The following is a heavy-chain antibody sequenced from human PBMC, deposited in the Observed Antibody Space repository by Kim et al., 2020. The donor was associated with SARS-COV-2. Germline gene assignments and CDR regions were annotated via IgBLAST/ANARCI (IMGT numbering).Heavy chain of an antibody. V-gene: IGHV3-23*01. CDR3: AKSKAAALDAFDI. J-gene: IGHJ3*02. D-gene: IGHD6-13*01. Sequence: YADSVKGRFTTSRDNSKNTLYLQMNSLRAEDTAVYYCAKSKAAALDAFDIWGQGTMVTVSS.